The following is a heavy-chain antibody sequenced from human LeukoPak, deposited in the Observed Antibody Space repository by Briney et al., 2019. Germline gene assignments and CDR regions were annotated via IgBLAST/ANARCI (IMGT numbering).Heavy chain of an antibody. CDR1: GGSISSYY. D-gene: IGHD3-10*01. J-gene: IGHJ5*02. CDR3: ARGGYVLLWFGESDNWFDP. V-gene: IGHV4-59*01. Sequence: SETLSLTCTVSGGSISSYYWSWIRQPPGKGLEWIGYIYYSGSTNYNPSLKGRVTISVDTSKNQFSLKLSSVTAADTAVYYCARGGYVLLWFGESDNWFDPWGQGTLVTVSS. CDR2: IYYSGST.